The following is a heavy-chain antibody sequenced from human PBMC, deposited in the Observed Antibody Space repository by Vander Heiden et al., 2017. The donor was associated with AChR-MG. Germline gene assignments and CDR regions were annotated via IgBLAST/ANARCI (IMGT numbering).Heavy chain of an antibody. D-gene: IGHD6-13*01. CDR3: ARVSAAAGTVFAFDI. V-gene: IGHV3-21*01. J-gene: IGHJ3*02. CDR2: ISSSSSYI. CDR1: GFTFSSYS. Sequence: EVQLVESGGGLVKPGGSLRLSCAASGFTFSSYSMNWVRQAPGKGLEWVSSISSSSSYIYYADSVKGRFTISRDNAKNSLYLQMNSLRAEDTAVYYCARVSAAAGTVFAFDIWGQGTMVTVSS.